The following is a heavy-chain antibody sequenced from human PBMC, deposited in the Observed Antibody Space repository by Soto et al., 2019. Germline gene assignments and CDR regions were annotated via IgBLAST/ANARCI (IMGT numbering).Heavy chain of an antibody. CDR2: ISGSGGST. CDR3: AKENGYSSSWFEFDY. D-gene: IGHD6-13*01. Sequence: EVQLLESGGGLVQPGGSLRPSFAASGFTFSSYAMSWVRQAPGKGLEWVSAISGSGGSTYYADSVKGRFTISRDNSKNTLYLQMNSLRAEDTAVYYCAKENGYSSSWFEFDYWGQGTLVTVSS. V-gene: IGHV3-23*01. CDR1: GFTFSSYA. J-gene: IGHJ4*02.